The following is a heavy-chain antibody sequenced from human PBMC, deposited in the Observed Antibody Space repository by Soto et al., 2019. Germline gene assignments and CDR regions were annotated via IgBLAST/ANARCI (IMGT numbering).Heavy chain of an antibody. CDR3: AKEGPSGLYYFDY. V-gene: IGHV3-23*01. Sequence: EVQLLESGGGLVQPGGSLRLSCAASGFTFSNYAMNWVRQAPGKGLEWVSTISGSGGSPYYADSVKGRFTISRDNSKKTHYLQMNSLRAGDSAIYYCAKEGPSGLYYFDYWGQGTLVTVSS. D-gene: IGHD6-19*01. J-gene: IGHJ4*02. CDR2: ISGSGGSP. CDR1: GFTFSNYA.